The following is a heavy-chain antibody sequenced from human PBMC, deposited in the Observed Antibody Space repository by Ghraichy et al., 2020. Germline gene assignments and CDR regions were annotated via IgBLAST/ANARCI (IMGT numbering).Heavy chain of an antibody. D-gene: IGHD4-17*01. CDR1: GGSFSGYY. Sequence: SETLSLTCAVYGGSFSGYYWSWIRQPPGKGLEWIGEINHSGSTNYNPSLKSRVTISVDTSKNQFSLKLSSVAAADTAVYYCASPPRGRRYYFDYWGQGTLVTVSS. CDR3: ASPPRGRRYYFDY. J-gene: IGHJ4*02. CDR2: INHSGST. V-gene: IGHV4-34*01.